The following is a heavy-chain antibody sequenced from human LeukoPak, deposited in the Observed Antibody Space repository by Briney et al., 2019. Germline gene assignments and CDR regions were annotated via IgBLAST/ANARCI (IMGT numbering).Heavy chain of an antibody. J-gene: IGHJ4*02. D-gene: IGHD3-10*01. CDR1: GFTFSSYG. CDR3: ARDLIYGRSGSYFDY. V-gene: IGHV3-30*03. Sequence: GRSLRLSCAASGFTFSSYGMHWVRQAPGKGLEWVAVISYDGSNKYYADSVKGRFTISRDNSKNTLYLQMNSLGAEDTAVYYCARDLIYGRSGSYFDYWGQGTLVTVSS. CDR2: ISYDGSNK.